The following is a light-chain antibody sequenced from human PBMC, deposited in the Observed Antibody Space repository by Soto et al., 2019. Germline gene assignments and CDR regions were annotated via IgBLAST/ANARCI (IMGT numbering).Light chain of an antibody. CDR1: SGQSSYA. Sequence: QPVLTQSPSASASLGAAVKLTCTLSSGQSSYAIAWHQQQPEKGPRYLIKINNDGSHSKGDGITDRFSGSSSGAERYLTISSLQCEDEADYYCQSWGTGIRVFGGGTQLTVL. CDR2: INNDGSH. V-gene: IGLV4-69*01. J-gene: IGLJ3*02. CDR3: QSWGTGIRV.